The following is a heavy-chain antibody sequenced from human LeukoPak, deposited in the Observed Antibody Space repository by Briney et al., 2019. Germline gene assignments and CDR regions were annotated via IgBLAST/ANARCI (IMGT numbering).Heavy chain of an antibody. D-gene: IGHD2-15*01. CDR3: ARLISVVVVAAGWFDP. CDR2: INHSGST. CDR1: GGSFSGYY. J-gene: IGHJ5*02. V-gene: IGHV4-34*01. Sequence: SETLSLTCAVYGGSFSGYYWSWIRQPPGKGLEWIGEINHSGSTNYNPSLKSRVTISLDTSKNQFSLRLTSVTAADTAVYYCARLISVVVVAAGWFDPWGQGTLVTVSS.